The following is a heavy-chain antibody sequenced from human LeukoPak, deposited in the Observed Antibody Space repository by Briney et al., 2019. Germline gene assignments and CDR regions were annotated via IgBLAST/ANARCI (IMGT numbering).Heavy chain of an antibody. CDR1: GGSISSYY. J-gene: IGHJ6*03. V-gene: IGHV4-4*07. CDR2: VYTSGST. CDR3: ARDGMTTVTRGGYYYYYYYMDV. D-gene: IGHD4-11*01. Sequence: SETLSLTCTVSGGSISSYYWSWIRQPAGKGLEWIGRVYTSGSTNYNPSLKSRVTVSVDTSKNQFSLKLSSVTAADTAVYYCARDGMTTVTRGGYYYYYYYMDVWGKGTTVTVSS.